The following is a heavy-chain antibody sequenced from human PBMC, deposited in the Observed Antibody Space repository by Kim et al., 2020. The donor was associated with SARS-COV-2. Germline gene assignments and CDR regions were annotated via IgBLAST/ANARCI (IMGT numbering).Heavy chain of an antibody. Sequence: GGSLRLSCAASGFTFGSHAMHWVRQAPGKGPEWVADISFDGDKKYYADSVKGRFTISRDKSRNTLYLQMDSLRANDTAVYYCARGLTMVWFVFWGQGIPVTVSS. CDR3: ARGLTMVWFVF. V-gene: IGHV3-30*04. D-gene: IGHD3-10*01. CDR2: ISFDGDKK. J-gene: IGHJ4*02. CDR1: GFTFGSHA.